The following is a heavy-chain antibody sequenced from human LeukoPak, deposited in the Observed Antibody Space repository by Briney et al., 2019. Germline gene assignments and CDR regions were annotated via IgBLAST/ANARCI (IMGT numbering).Heavy chain of an antibody. Sequence: SETLSLTCTVSGGSISSSNYYWGWIRQPPGKGLEWIGNIYYSGSTYYNPSFKSRLTISVDTSKNQFSLKLSSVTAADTAVYYCARGRNDYGDYVGEFDYWGQGTLVTVSS. CDR1: GGSISSSNYY. J-gene: IGHJ4*02. CDR3: ARGRNDYGDYVGEFDY. CDR2: IYYSGST. D-gene: IGHD4-17*01. V-gene: IGHV4-39*07.